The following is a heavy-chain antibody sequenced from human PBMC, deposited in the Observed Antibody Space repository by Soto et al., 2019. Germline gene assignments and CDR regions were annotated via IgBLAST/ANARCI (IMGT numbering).Heavy chain of an antibody. CDR3: ARDRQQLVEYYYYYYMDV. V-gene: IGHV3-9*01. J-gene: IGHJ6*03. D-gene: IGHD6-13*01. CDR2: ISWNSGSI. CDR1: GFTFDDYA. Sequence: GGSLRLSCAASGFTFDDYAMHWVRQAPGKGLEWVSGISWNSGSIGYADSVKGRFTISRDNAKNSLYLLMNSLRAEDTALYYCARDRQQLVEYYYYYYMDVWGKGTTVTVSS.